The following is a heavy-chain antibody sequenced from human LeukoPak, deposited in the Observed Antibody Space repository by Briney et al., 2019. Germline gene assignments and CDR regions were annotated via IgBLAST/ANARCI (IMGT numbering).Heavy chain of an antibody. CDR1: GFTFSSYG. D-gene: IGHD6-13*01. Sequence: GGSLRLSCAASGFTFSSYGMHWVRQAPGKGLEWVAVISYDGSNKYYADSVKGRFTISRDNSKNTLYLQMNSLRAEDTAVYYCAKEGIAAGMILVENWFDPWGQGTLVTVSS. J-gene: IGHJ5*02. CDR2: ISYDGSNK. V-gene: IGHV3-30*18. CDR3: AKEGIAAGMILVENWFDP.